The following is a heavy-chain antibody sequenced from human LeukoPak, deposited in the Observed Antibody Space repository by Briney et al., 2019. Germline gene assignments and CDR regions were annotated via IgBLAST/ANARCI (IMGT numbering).Heavy chain of an antibody. V-gene: IGHV3-74*01. CDR2: INSDGSST. CDR3: ARVRVGAFDAFDI. CDR1: GFTFSSYW. Sequence: PGGSLRLSCAASGFTFSSYWMHWVRQAPGKGLVWVSRINSDGSSTNYADSVKGRFTISRDNAKNTLYLQMNSLRAEDTAVYYCARVRVGAFDAFDIWGQGTMVTVSS. J-gene: IGHJ3*02. D-gene: IGHD1-26*01.